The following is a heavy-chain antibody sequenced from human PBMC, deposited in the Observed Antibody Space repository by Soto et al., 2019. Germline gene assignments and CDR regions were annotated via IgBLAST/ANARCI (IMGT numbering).Heavy chain of an antibody. CDR1: GFIFKNYA. CDR3: TKSSGGSSSVGMDY. V-gene: IGHV3-30*04. J-gene: IGHJ4*02. Sequence: PGGSLRLSCAGSGFIFKNYALNWVRQAPGKGLEWVASITRDGYNKYYADSVKGRFTISRDNSRDTLSLQMTALRTEDSSIYYCTKSSGGSSSVGMDYWGQGTRVTVSS. CDR2: ITRDGYNK. D-gene: IGHD6-6*01.